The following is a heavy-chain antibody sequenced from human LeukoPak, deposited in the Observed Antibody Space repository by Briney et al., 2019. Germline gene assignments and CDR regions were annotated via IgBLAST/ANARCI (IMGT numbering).Heavy chain of an antibody. J-gene: IGHJ3*02. V-gene: IGHV3-48*01. CDR3: ARGFSGYDYAFDI. Sequence: GGSLRLFCAASGFTFSSYSMNWVRQAPGKGLEWVSYISSSSSTIYYADSVKGRFTISRDNAKNSLYLQMNSLRAEDTAVYYCARGFSGYDYAFDIWGQGTMVTVSS. CDR2: ISSSSSTI. D-gene: IGHD5-12*01. CDR1: GFTFSSYS.